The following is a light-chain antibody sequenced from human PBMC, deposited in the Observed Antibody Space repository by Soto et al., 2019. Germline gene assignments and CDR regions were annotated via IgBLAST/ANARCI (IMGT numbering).Light chain of an antibody. J-gene: IGKJ1*01. CDR2: GAS. CDR1: QSVSSS. Sequence: EIVMMQSPATLSVSPGERATLSCRASQSVSSSLAWYQQTPGQPPRLLIYGASTRATGIPARFSGSGSGTDFTLTISSLQSEDFVVYYCRQYNNWPRTFGQGTKVEIK. CDR3: RQYNNWPRT. V-gene: IGKV3-15*01.